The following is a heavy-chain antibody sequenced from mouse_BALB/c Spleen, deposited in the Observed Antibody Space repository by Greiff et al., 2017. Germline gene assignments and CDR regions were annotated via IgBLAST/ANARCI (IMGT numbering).Heavy chain of an antibody. Sequence: DVQLVESGGGLVKPGGSLKLSCAASGFTFSDYYMYWVRQTPEKRLEWVATISDGGSYTYYPDSVKGRFTISRDNAKNNLYLQMSSLKSEDTAMYYCARGGGLAYWGQGTLVTVSA. CDR3: ARGGGLAY. CDR1: GFTFSDYY. V-gene: IGHV5-4*02. CDR2: ISDGGSYT. J-gene: IGHJ3*01.